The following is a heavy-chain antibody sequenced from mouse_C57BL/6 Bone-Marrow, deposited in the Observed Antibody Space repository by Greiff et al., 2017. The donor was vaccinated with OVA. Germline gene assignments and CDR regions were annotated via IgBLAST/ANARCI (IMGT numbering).Heavy chain of an antibody. J-gene: IGHJ3*01. Sequence: EVQVVESGEGLVKPGGSLKLSCAASGFTFSSYAMSWVRQTPEKRLEWVAYISSGGDYIYYADTVKGRCTISRDNARNTLYLQMSSLKSEGTAMYYCTSDHDDYDAFAYWGQGTLVTVSA. V-gene: IGHV5-9-1*02. D-gene: IGHD2-4*01. CDR1: GFTFSSYA. CDR2: ISSGGDYI. CDR3: TSDHDDYDAFAY.